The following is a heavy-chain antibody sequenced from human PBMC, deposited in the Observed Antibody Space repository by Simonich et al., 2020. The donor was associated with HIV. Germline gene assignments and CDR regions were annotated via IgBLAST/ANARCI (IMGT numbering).Heavy chain of an antibody. V-gene: IGHV4-34*01. Sequence: QVQLEQWGAGLLKPSETLSLNCAVYGGSFSSYYWSWIRQPPRKGLEGIGEINHRGNTNYNSALKRRVTISVDTSKNQFSRKLRSVTAADTAVYYCAAGNGLLRFLEWEGTYMDVWGKGTTVTVSS. CDR1: GGSFSSYY. J-gene: IGHJ6*03. CDR2: INHRGNT. CDR3: AAGNGLLRFLEWEGTYMDV. D-gene: IGHD3-3*01.